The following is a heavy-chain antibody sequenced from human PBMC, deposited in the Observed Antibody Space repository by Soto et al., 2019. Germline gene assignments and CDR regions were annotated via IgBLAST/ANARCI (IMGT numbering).Heavy chain of an antibody. CDR2: IKNKTDGVTT. CDR3: TTGSIAAGPPGVGNHYYYGMDV. J-gene: IGHJ6*02. D-gene: IGHD6-6*01. Sequence: EVQLVESGGGLVKPGGSLRLSCAASGFTFSNAWKNWVRQAPGKGLEWVGRIKNKTDGVTTDYAAPAKARFTISRDDSKSTLYLQMNSLKTEDTAVYYCTTGSIAAGPPGVGNHYYYGMDVWGQGTTVTVSS. V-gene: IGHV3-15*07. CDR1: GFTFSNAW.